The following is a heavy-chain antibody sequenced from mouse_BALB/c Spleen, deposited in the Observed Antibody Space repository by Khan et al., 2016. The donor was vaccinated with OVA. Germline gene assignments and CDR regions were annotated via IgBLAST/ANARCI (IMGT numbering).Heavy chain of an antibody. CDR2: ISSGSSTI. V-gene: IGHV5-17*02. D-gene: IGHD1-2*01. J-gene: IGHJ4*01. CDR3: ATGDYGYNAMDY. Sequence: EVELVESGGGLVQPRGSRKLSCAASGFTFSSFGMHWVRQAPEKGLEWVAYISSGSSTIYYADTVKGRFTISRDNPKNTLFLQMTSLRSEDTAMYYCATGDYGYNAMDYWGQGTSVTVSS. CDR1: GFTFSSFG.